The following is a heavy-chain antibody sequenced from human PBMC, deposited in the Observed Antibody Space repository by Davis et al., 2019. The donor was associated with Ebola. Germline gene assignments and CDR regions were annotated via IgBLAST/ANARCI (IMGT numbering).Heavy chain of an antibody. J-gene: IGHJ6*04. CDR1: GFTFTDYY. V-gene: IGHV3-11*03. CDR2: MSGDSLYT. CDR3: AGGAYGMDV. D-gene: IGHD3-10*01. Sequence: GESLKISCAASGFTFTDYYMSWIRQAPGKGLEWVAYMSGDSLYTNYADSVKGRFTISRDNAKNSLYLQMNSLRAEDTAVYYCAGGAYGMDVWGKGTTVTVSS.